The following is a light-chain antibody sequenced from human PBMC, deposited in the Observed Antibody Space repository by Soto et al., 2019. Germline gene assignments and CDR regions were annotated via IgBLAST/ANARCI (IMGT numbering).Light chain of an antibody. Sequence: QSVLTQPAYVAGSPGRSITISCTGTTSDVGSYNLVSWYQPHPGKAPKLLISEVIKRPSGVSNRFSDSKCGNTASLTISRLLAEDEAHFYCCSYAGSFTVICGGGTKVTVL. CDR3: CSYAGSFTVI. J-gene: IGLJ2*01. CDR1: TSDVGSYNL. CDR2: EVI. V-gene: IGLV2-23*02.